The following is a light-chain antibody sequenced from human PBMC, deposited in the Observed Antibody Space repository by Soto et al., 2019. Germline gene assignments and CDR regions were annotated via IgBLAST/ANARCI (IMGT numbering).Light chain of an antibody. J-gene: IGKJ4*01. CDR3: QQYNSWPPLT. CDR2: GAS. Sequence: EIVMTQSPATLSVSPGERATLSCRASQSVSSNLAWYQQKPGQAPRLLIYGASTRATGIPARFSGSGSGTEFILTISSLQSEDVAVYYCQQYNSWPPLTFGGGTKVEIK. CDR1: QSVSSN. V-gene: IGKV3-15*01.